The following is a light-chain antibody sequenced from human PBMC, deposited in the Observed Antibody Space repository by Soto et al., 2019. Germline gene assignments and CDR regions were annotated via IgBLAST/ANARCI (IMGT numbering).Light chain of an antibody. CDR3: QKYGISPRT. V-gene: IGKV3-20*01. Sequence: DIVLTQSPGTLSLSPGERATLSCRASQSVGSSYLAWYQQKPGQAPSLLMYGASSRATGIPDRFSGSGSGTDFTLTISRLEPEDFAVYSCQKYGISPRTFGQGT. J-gene: IGKJ1*01. CDR1: QSVGSSY. CDR2: GAS.